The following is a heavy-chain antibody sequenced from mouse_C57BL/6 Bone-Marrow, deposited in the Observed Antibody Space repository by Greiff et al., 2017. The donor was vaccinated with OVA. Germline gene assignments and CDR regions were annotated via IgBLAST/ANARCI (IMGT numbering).Heavy chain of an antibody. CDR2: IDPSDSYT. CDR3: ARSLWLPWL. CDR1: GYTFTSYW. V-gene: IGHV1-59*01. J-gene: IGHJ3*01. Sequence: QVQLQQPGAELVRPGTSVKLSCKASGYTFTSYWMHWVKQRPGQGLEWIGVIDPSDSYTNYNQKFKGKATLTVDTSSSTAYMQLSSLTSEDSAVYCCARSLWLPWLWGQGTLVTVSA. D-gene: IGHD2-2*01.